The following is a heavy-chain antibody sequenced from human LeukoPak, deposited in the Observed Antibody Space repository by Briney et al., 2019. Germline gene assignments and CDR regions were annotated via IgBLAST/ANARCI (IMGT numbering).Heavy chain of an antibody. D-gene: IGHD2-8*01. Sequence: PSETLSLTCTVTGGSISSSNYYWGWIRQHPGKGLEWIGYIYYSGSTYYNPSLKSRVTISVDTSKNQFSLKLSSVTAADTAVYYCARAAGSDVVLMVYATYFDYWGQGTLVTVSS. CDR2: IYYSGST. CDR1: GGSISSSNYY. V-gene: IGHV4-31*03. CDR3: ARAAGSDVVLMVYATYFDY. J-gene: IGHJ4*02.